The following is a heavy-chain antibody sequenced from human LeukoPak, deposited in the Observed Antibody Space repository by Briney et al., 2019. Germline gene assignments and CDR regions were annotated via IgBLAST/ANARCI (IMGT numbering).Heavy chain of an antibody. J-gene: IGHJ5*02. CDR2: ISAYNGNT. CDR3: AREGYCSSTSCSNWFDP. Sequence: ASVKVSCKASGYTFTSYGISWVRQAPGQGLEWMGWISAYNGNTNYAQKFQGRVTMTRNTSISTAYMELSSLRSEDTAVYYCAREGYCSSTSCSNWFDPWGQGTLVTVSS. V-gene: IGHV1-18*01. D-gene: IGHD2-2*01. CDR1: GYTFTSYG.